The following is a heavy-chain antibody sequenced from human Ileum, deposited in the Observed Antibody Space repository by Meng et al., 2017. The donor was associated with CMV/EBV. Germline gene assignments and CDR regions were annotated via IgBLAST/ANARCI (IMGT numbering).Heavy chain of an antibody. V-gene: IGHV3-23*01. CDR1: GSLFSLYP. J-gene: IGHJ4*02. D-gene: IGHD3-3*01. Sequence: GESLKISCAGSGSLFSLYPVAWVRQAPGKGLEWVAQISHDGSATYYADSMKARVTISRDTSLNTVYLDINDLRADDTAVYYCARGKEWLFHYYFDYWGQGTLVTVSS. CDR2: ISHDGSAT. CDR3: ARGKEWLFHYYFDY.